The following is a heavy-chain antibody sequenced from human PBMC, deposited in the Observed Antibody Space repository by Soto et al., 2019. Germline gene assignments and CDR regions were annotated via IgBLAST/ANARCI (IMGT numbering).Heavy chain of an antibody. Sequence: QVQLQESGPGLVKPSQTLSITCTVSGGSISSGDYYWSWIRQPPGKGREWIGYVYYSGITYYNPSLKSRVTISVDTSKNQFSLKLSSVTAADTAVYYCARARGARYFDYWGQGTLVTVSS. CDR2: VYYSGIT. CDR1: GGSISSGDYY. CDR3: ARARGARYFDY. D-gene: IGHD2-15*01. J-gene: IGHJ4*02. V-gene: IGHV4-30-4*01.